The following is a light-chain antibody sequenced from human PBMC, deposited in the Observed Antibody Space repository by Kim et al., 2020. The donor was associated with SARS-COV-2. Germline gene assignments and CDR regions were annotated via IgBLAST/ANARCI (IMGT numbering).Light chain of an antibody. Sequence: PGDAVTLTCASNTGAVTSGYYPNWLQQKPGQPPRALIYSTNHKHSWTPDRFSGSLLGGKATLTLSGVQPEDEADDYCPLQCRGAWVFGGGTQLTVL. CDR3: PLQCRGAWV. V-gene: IGLV7-43*01. CDR1: TGAVTSGYY. CDR2: STN. J-gene: IGLJ3*02.